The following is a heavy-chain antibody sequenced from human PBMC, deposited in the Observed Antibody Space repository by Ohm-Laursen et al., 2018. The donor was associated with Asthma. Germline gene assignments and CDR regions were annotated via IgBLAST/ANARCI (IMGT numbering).Heavy chain of an antibody. J-gene: IGHJ1*01. D-gene: IGHD1-26*01. CDR3: ARIGPEWELPGREYSLHH. CDR1: GFTFSRYA. Sequence: SLRLSCSASGFTFSRYAMSWIRQIPGKGLEWVASISTASSFIYYADSVRGRFTTSRDNARNSVYLQMNSLRAEDTALYYCARIGPEWELPGREYSLHHWGEGTLVTVSS. CDR2: ISTASSFI. V-gene: IGHV3-21*01.